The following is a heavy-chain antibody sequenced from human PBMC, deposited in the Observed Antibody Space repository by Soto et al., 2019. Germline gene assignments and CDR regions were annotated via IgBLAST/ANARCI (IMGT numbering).Heavy chain of an antibody. D-gene: IGHD3-10*01. CDR2: ISYDGSNK. CDR3: ASPSAGGYFDY. J-gene: IGHJ4*02. Sequence: QVQLVESGGGVVQPGRSLRLSCAASGFTFSSYAMHWVRQAPGKGLEWVAVISYDGSNKYYADSVKGRFTISRDNSKNTLYLQMNSLRAEDTAVYYRASPSAGGYFDYWGQGTLVTVSS. V-gene: IGHV3-30-3*01. CDR1: GFTFSSYA.